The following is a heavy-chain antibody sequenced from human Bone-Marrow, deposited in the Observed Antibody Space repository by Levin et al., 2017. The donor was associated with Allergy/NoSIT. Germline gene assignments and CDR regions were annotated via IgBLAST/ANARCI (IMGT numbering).Heavy chain of an antibody. J-gene: IGHJ3*02. V-gene: IGHV5-51*01. D-gene: IGHD5-24*01. Sequence: GESLKISCKGSGYSFTSYWIGWVRQMPGKGLEWMGIIYPGDSDTRYSPSFQGQVTISADKSISTAYLQWSSLKASDTAMYYCARDRAWLQLQGDAFDIWGQGTMVTVSS. CDR3: ARDRAWLQLQGDAFDI. CDR1: GYSFTSYW. CDR2: IYPGDSDT.